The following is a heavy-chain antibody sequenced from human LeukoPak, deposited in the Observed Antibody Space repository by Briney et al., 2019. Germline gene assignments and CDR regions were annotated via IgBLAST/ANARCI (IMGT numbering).Heavy chain of an antibody. V-gene: IGHV3-9*01. D-gene: IGHD5-18*01. CDR1: GFTFDDYA. CDR3: AKADTAMAPPDY. J-gene: IGHJ4*02. Sequence: PGRSLRLSCAASGFTFDDYAMHWVRQAPGKGPEWVSGISWNSGSIGYADSVKGRFTISRDNAKNSLYLQMNSLRAEDTALYYCAKADTAMAPPDYWGQGTLVTVSS. CDR2: ISWNSGSI.